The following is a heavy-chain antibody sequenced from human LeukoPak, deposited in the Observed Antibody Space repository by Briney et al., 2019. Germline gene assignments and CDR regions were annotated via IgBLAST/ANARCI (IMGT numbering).Heavy chain of an antibody. CDR3: AREMGVVTAHGIDV. D-gene: IGHD4-23*01. J-gene: IGHJ6*02. CDR2: VYYSGST. CDR1: GGSISSISSNNYH. Sequence: SETLSLTCIVSGGSISSISSNNYHWGWIRQPPGKGLEWIGSVYYSGSTYYNPSLKSRVTISVDTSKNQFSLKLSSVTAADTALYYCAREMGVVTAHGIDVWGQGTTVTVSS. V-gene: IGHV4-39*02.